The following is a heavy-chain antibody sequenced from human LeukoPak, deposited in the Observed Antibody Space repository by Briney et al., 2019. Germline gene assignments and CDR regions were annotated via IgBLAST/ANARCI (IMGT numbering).Heavy chain of an antibody. CDR3: AKDSYYYDSSGYYSVLFDY. CDR1: GFTFDDYG. D-gene: IGHD3-22*01. CDR2: ISGSGGST. V-gene: IGHV3-23*01. J-gene: IGHJ4*02. Sequence: QPGGSLRLSCAASGFTFDDYGMSWVHQAPGKGLEWVSAISGSGGSTYYADSVKGRFTISRDNSKNTLYLQMNSLRAEDTAVYYCAKDSYYYDSSGYYSVLFDYWGQGTLVTVSS.